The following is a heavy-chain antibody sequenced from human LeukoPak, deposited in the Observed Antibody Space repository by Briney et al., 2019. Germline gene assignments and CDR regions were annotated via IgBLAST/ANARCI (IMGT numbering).Heavy chain of an antibody. J-gene: IGHJ6*03. V-gene: IGHV3-48*04. CDR2: ISSSSSTI. Sequence: GGSLRLSCAASGFTFSIYSMNWVRQAPGKGLEWVSYISSSSSTIHYADSVKGRFTISRDNAKNSLYLQMNSLRAEDTAVYYCARVGPWVNPDYYYYMDVWGKGTTVTVSS. CDR1: GFTFSIYS. D-gene: IGHD1-14*01. CDR3: ARVGPWVNPDYYYYMDV.